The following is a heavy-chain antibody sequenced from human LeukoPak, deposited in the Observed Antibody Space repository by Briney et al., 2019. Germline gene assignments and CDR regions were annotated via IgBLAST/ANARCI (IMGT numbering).Heavy chain of an antibody. CDR1: GFTSSSYA. CDR2: ISTNGGST. J-gene: IGHJ4*02. Sequence: GGSLRLSCEASGFTSSSYAMSWVRQAPGKGLEWVSGISTNGGSTSYADSVKGRLTISRDNSENTVYLQVSSLRAEDTAVYYCARLSGTSGTTSRVLHYWGQGALVTVSS. CDR3: ARLSGTSGTTSRVLHY. D-gene: IGHD1-1*01. V-gene: IGHV3-23*01.